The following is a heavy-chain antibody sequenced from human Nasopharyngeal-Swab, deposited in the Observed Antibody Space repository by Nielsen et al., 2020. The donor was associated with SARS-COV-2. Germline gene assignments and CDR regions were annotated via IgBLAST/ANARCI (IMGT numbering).Heavy chain of an antibody. D-gene: IGHD3-16*01. J-gene: IGHJ4*02. CDR3: ARKGASDY. CDR2: MNPNSGNT. V-gene: IGHV1-8*01. Sequence: WVRQAPGQGLEWMGWMNPNSGNTGYAQKFQGRVTMSRDTSISTAYMELNSLTSEDTAVYYCARKGASDYRGQGTLVTVSS.